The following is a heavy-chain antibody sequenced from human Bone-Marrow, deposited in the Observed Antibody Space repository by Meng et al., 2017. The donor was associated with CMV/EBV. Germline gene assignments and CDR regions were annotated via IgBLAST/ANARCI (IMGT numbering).Heavy chain of an antibody. Sequence: LSLTCAASGFTFSSYSMNWVRQAPGKGLEWVSYISSSGSTIYYADSVKGRFTISRDNAKNSLYLQMNSLRAEDTAVYYCARDLGDFYYYGMDVWGQGTTVTVSS. J-gene: IGHJ6*02. CDR3: ARDLGDFYYYGMDV. CDR1: GFTFSSYS. V-gene: IGHV3-48*04. CDR2: ISSSGSTI.